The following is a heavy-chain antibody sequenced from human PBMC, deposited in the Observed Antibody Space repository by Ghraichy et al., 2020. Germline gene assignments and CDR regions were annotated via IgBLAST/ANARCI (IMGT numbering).Heavy chain of an antibody. Sequence: ASVKVSCKASGYTFTSYDINWVRQATGQGLEWMGWMNPNSGNTGYAQKFQGRVTMTRNTSISTAYMELSSLRSEDTAVYYCARGGRYCSSTSCHFDYWGQGTLVTVSS. D-gene: IGHD2-2*01. CDR1: GYTFTSYD. CDR2: MNPNSGNT. J-gene: IGHJ4*02. V-gene: IGHV1-8*01. CDR3: ARGGRYCSSTSCHFDY.